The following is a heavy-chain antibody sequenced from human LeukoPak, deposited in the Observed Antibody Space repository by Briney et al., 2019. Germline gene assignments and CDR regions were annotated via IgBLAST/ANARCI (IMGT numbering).Heavy chain of an antibody. CDR2: INPNSGGT. V-gene: IGHV1-2*02. D-gene: IGHD4-17*01. J-gene: IGHJ5*02. CDR1: RYTFTGYY. CDR3: ARGDYGDYDNWFDP. Sequence: ASVKVSCKASRYTFTGYYMHWVRQAPGQGLEWMGWINPNSGGTNYAQKFQGRVTMTRDTSISTAYMELSRLRSDDTAVYYCARGDYGDYDNWFDPWGQGTLVTVSA.